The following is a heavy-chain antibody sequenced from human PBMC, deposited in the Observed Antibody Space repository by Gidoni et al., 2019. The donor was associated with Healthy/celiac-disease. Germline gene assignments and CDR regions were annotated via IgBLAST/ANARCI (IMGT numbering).Heavy chain of an antibody. Sequence: VQLLESGGGLLQPGGSLRHSCAASGFTFSSYAMSWVRQAPGKGLEWVSAISGSGGSTYYADSVKGRFTISIDNSKNTLYLQMNSLRAEDTAVYYCAKGPDGYSSSWYDYWGQGTLVTVSS. D-gene: IGHD6-13*01. V-gene: IGHV3-23*01. J-gene: IGHJ4*02. CDR3: AKGPDGYSSSWYDY. CDR2: ISGSGGST. CDR1: GFTFSSYA.